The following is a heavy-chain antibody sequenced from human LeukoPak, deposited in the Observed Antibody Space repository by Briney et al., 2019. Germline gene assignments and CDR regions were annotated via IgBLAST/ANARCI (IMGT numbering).Heavy chain of an antibody. CDR3: ARSDFWSGYYPHFDY. CDR1: GASISSSDW. Sequence: SETLSLTCVVSGASISSSDWWSWVRQSPGKGLEWIGEIYYTGSRNYNPSLKSRVAMSVDTSKNQFSLELTSVTAADTAVYYCARSDFWSGYYPHFDYWGQGTLVTVSS. CDR2: IYYTGSR. J-gene: IGHJ4*02. V-gene: IGHV4-4*02. D-gene: IGHD3-3*01.